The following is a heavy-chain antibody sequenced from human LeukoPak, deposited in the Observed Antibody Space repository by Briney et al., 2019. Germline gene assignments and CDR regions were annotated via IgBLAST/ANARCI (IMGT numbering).Heavy chain of an antibody. J-gene: IGHJ4*02. CDR3: ARSSSWWYYFDY. V-gene: IGHV3-30-3*01. Sequence: PGRSLRLSCAASGFTFSSYAMHWVRQAPGKGLEWVAVISYDGSNKYYADSVKGRFTISRDNSKNTLYLQMNSLRAEDTAVYYCARSSSWWYYFDYWGQGTLVTVSS. CDR1: GFTFSSYA. CDR2: ISYDGSNK. D-gene: IGHD6-13*01.